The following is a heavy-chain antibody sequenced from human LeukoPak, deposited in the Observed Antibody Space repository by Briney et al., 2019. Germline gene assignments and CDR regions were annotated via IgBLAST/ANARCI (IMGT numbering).Heavy chain of an antibody. CDR2: IWYDGSNK. J-gene: IGHJ6*02. Sequence: GGSLRLSCAASGFTFSSYGMHWVRQAPGKGLEWVAVIWYDGSNKYYADSVKGRFTISRDNSKNTLYLQMNSLRAEGTAVYYCAKDIYGMDVWGQGTTVTVSS. V-gene: IGHV3-30*02. CDR3: AKDIYGMDV. CDR1: GFTFSSYG.